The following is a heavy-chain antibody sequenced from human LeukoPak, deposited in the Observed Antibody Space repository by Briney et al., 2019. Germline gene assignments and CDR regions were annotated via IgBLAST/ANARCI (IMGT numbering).Heavy chain of an antibody. J-gene: IGHJ4*02. D-gene: IGHD6-19*01. CDR2: IYTSGST. Sequence: SETLSLTCTVSGGSISSGSYYWSWIRQPAGKGLEWIGRIYTSGSTNYNPSLKSRVTISVDTSKNQFSLKLSSVTAADTAVYYCARSGGWSEYFDYWGQGTLGTVSS. V-gene: IGHV4-61*02. CDR3: ARSGGWSEYFDY. CDR1: GGSISSGSYY.